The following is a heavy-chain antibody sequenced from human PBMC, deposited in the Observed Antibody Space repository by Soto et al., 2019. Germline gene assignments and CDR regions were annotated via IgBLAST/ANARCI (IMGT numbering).Heavy chain of an antibody. CDR3: AKDLLYCDFWFGY. J-gene: IGHJ4*02. D-gene: IGHD3-3*01. Sequence: WGSLRVSCAASGFTFSSYAMSWVRQAPGKGLEWVSAISGSGGSTYYADSVKGRFTISRDNSKNTLYLQMNSLRAEDTAVYYCAKDLLYCDFWFGYWGQGTLVTVSS. CDR1: GFTFSSYA. CDR2: ISGSGGST. V-gene: IGHV3-23*01.